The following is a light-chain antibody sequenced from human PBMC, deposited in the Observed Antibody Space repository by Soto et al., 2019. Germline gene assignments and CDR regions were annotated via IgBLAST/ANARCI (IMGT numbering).Light chain of an antibody. Sequence: DIQMTQSRSTLSASVGDIVTITCRASQSISSWLAWYQQKPGKAPNLLIYKASTLGSGIPSRFSGGGSGTEFTLTISSLQPDDFATYYCQQHSSSSPYTFGQGTKLEIK. CDR2: KAS. V-gene: IGKV1-5*03. CDR1: QSISSW. CDR3: QQHSSSSPYT. J-gene: IGKJ2*01.